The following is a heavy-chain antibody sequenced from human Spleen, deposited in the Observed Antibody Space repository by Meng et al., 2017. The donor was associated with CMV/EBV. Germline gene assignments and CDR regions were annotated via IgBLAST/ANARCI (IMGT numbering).Heavy chain of an antibody. V-gene: IGHV4-30-4*08. Sequence: LRLSCTVSGGSISSGDYYWSWIRQPPGKGLEWIGYISSSGNTYYIPPLKSRLTISLDTSKNQFSLKLDSVTAADTAVYYCARKSVTLVRGVSDYYYSMDVWGQGTTVTVSS. CDR3: ARKSVTLVRGVSDYYYSMDV. D-gene: IGHD3-10*01. CDR2: ISSSGNT. J-gene: IGHJ6*02. CDR1: GGSISSGDYY.